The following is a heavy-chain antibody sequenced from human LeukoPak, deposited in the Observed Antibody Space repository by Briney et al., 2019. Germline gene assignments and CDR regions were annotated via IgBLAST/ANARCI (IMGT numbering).Heavy chain of an antibody. D-gene: IGHD1-26*01. CDR3: ARDLKTVVGAHYFDY. CDR1: GFTVSSNY. V-gene: IGHV3-66*01. Sequence: PGGSLRLSCAASGFTVSSNYMSWVRQAPGKGLEWVSVIYSGGSTYYADSVKGRFTISRDNSKNTLYLQMNSLRAEDTAVYYCARDLKTVVGAHYFDYWGQGTLVTVSS. J-gene: IGHJ4*02. CDR2: IYSGGST.